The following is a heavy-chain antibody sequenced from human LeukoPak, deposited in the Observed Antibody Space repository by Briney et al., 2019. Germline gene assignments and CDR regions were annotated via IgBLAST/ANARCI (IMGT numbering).Heavy chain of an antibody. Sequence: GGSLRLSCAASGFTFSSYAMSWVRPAPGKGLEWVSAISGSGGSTYYADSVKGRFTISRDNSKNTLYLQMNSLRAEDTAVYYCAKGRKRTTVTTFDYWGQGALVTVSS. CDR2: ISGSGGST. CDR3: AKGRKRTTVTTFDY. J-gene: IGHJ4*02. V-gene: IGHV3-23*01. CDR1: GFTFSSYA. D-gene: IGHD4-17*01.